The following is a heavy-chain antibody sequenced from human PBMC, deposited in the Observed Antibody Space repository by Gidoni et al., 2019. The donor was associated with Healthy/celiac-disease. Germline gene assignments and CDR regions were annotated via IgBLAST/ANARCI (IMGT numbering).Heavy chain of an antibody. Sequence: QLQLQESGPGLVKPSETLPLTCTVSGGSLSSNSYYWGWMRHPPGKGLEWIGSIYYSGSNYYTPSLKSRVTISVDTSKNQCSLKLSSVTAADTAVYYCARQEGPFDYWGQGTLVTVSS. CDR1: GGSLSSNSYY. J-gene: IGHJ4*02. V-gene: IGHV4-39*01. CDR2: IYYSGSN. CDR3: ARQEGPFDY.